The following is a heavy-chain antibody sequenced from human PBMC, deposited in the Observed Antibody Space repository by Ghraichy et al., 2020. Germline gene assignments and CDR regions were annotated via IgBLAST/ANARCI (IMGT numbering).Heavy chain of an antibody. J-gene: IGHJ6*02. D-gene: IGHD3-22*01. V-gene: IGHV4-34*01. Sequence: SETLSLTCAVYGGSFSGYYWSWIRQPPGKGLEWIGEINHSGSTNYNPSLKSRVTISVDTSKNQFSLKLSSVTAADTAVYYCARVAIHGHYYDSSGYYGDGMDVWGQGTTVTVSS. CDR2: INHSGST. CDR3: ARVAIHGHYYDSSGYYGDGMDV. CDR1: GGSFSGYY.